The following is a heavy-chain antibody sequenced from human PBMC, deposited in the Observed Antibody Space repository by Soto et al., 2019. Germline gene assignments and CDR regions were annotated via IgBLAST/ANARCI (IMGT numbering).Heavy chain of an antibody. D-gene: IGHD2-21*02. CDR2: SRNKDHKYST. Sequence: PGGSLRLSCAVSGFIFRDHYMDWVRQAPGKGLEWVGRSRNKDHKYSTEYAASVRGRFTISRDDSKNVLYLQMNSLRVEDTAVYYCVRGLNSFDVWGQGTKVTVSS. J-gene: IGHJ3*01. CDR3: VRGLNSFDV. V-gene: IGHV3-72*01. CDR1: GFIFRDHY.